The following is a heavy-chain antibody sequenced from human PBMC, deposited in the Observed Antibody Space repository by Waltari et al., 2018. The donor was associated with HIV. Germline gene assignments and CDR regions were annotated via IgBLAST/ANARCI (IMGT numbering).Heavy chain of an antibody. CDR2: IIPIRGIA. V-gene: IGHV1-69*04. J-gene: IGHJ6*02. D-gene: IGHD5-18*01. Sequence: QVQLVQSGAEVKKPGSSVKVSCKASGGTFSSYAISWVRQAPGQGLEWMGRIIPIRGIANYAQKFQGRVTITADKSTSTAYMELSSLRSEDTAVYYCARDGYSSPPYYYGMDVWGQGTTVTVSS. CDR3: ARDGYSSPPYYYGMDV. CDR1: GGTFSSYA.